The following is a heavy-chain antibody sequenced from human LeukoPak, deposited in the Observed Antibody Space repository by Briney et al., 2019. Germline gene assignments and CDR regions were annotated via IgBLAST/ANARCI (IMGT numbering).Heavy chain of an antibody. V-gene: IGHV5-51*01. Sequence: GESLKISCKGSGYSFTSYWIGWVGQMPGKGLEWMGIIYPGDSDTRYSPSFQGQVTISADKSISTAYLQWSSLKASDTAMYYCASPHCSGGSCYSHGDAFDIWGQGTMVTVSS. D-gene: IGHD2-15*01. CDR2: IYPGDSDT. CDR3: ASPHCSGGSCYSHGDAFDI. CDR1: GYSFTSYW. J-gene: IGHJ3*02.